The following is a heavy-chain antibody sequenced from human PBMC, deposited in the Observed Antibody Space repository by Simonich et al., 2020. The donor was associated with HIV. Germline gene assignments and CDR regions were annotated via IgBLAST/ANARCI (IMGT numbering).Heavy chain of an antibody. CDR1: GGSFSGYY. V-gene: IGHV4-34*01. CDR3: TRRGSVSSGSPRYFDS. J-gene: IGHJ4*01. Sequence: QVQLQQWGAGLLKPSETLSLTCAVYGGSFSGYYWSWIRQPPGKGLAWIGEINHSGNTNYNPSLKTRVTISVDTSKNQFSLKLTSVTAADTAVYYCTRRGSVSSGSPRYFDSWGHGTLVIVSS. CDR2: INHSGNT. D-gene: IGHD3-10*01.